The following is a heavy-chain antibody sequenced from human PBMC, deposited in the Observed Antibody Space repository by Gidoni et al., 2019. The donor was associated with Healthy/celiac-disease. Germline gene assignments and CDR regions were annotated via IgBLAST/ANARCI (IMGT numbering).Heavy chain of an antibody. J-gene: IGHJ3*02. CDR3: ARDNPQNEAFDI. CDR1: GGSISSGGYY. V-gene: IGHV4-31*03. Sequence: QVQLQESGPGLVKASQTLSLTCTVSGGSISSGGYYWSWIRQHPGKGLEWIGYIYYSGSTYYNPSLKSRVTISVDTSKNQFSLKLSSVTAADTAVYYCARDNPQNEAFDIWGQGTMVTVSS. CDR2: IYYSGST. D-gene: IGHD1-1*01.